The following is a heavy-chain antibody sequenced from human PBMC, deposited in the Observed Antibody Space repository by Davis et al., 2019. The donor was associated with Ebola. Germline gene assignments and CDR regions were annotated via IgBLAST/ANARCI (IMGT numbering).Heavy chain of an antibody. Sequence: GESLKISCAASGFTFSNACTNWVRPAPGKGLEWVSSISSSSSYIYYADSVKGRFTISRDNAKNSLYLQMNSLRAEDMAVYYCARDEVNDAFDIWGQGTMVTVSS. V-gene: IGHV3-21*01. CDR3: ARDEVNDAFDI. J-gene: IGHJ3*02. CDR2: ISSSSSYI. CDR1: GFTFSNAC.